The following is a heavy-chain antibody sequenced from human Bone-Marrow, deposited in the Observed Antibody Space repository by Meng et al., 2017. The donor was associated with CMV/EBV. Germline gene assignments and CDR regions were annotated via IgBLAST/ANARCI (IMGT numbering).Heavy chain of an antibody. V-gene: IGHV4-38-2*02. CDR2: IYHSGST. CDR3: AAWEAYYYGMDV. Sequence: GSLRLSCTVSGYSISSGYYWGWIRQPPGKGLEWIGSIYHSGSTYYNPSLKSRVTISVDTSKNQFSLKLSSVTAADTAVYYCAAWEAYYYGMDVWGQGTTVTGSS. CDR1: GYSISSGYY. D-gene: IGHD1-26*01. J-gene: IGHJ6*01.